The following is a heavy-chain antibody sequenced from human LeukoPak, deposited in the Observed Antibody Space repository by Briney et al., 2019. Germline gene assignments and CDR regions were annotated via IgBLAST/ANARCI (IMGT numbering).Heavy chain of an antibody. CDR1: GFTFTDYS. CDR3: ARGSFGVFDY. J-gene: IGHJ4*02. V-gene: IGHV3-48*02. Sequence: PGGSLRLSCAASGFTFTDYSMNWVRQAPGKGLEWVSSMNSDGSPIYHAGSVEGRFTISRDNARNSLYLQMNGLRDEDTAVYYCARGSFGVFDYWGQGILVTVSS. D-gene: IGHD3-10*01. CDR2: MNSDGSPI.